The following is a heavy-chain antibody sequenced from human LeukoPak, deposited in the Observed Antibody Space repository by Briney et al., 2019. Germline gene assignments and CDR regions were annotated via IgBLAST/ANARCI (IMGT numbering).Heavy chain of an antibody. D-gene: IGHD2-2*01. J-gene: IGHJ5*02. CDR1: GYTFTSYG. Sequence: ASVKVSCKASGYTFTSYGISWVRQAPGQGLEWMGWISAYNGNTNYAQKLQGRVTMTTDTSTSTAYMELRSLRSDDTAVYYCARGTPEYQLPPRGLAWGQGTLVTVSS. CDR2: ISAYNGNT. V-gene: IGHV1-18*01. CDR3: ARGTPEYQLPPRGLA.